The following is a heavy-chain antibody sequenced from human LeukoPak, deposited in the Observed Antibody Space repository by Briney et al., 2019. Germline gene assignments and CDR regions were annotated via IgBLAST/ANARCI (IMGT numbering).Heavy chain of an antibody. CDR1: GGTFSSYA. Sequence: SVKVSCKASGGTFSSYAINWVRQAPGQGLEWMGGIFPIFGTPNYAQKFQGRVTIIADESTSTDYIDVSRLISEDTALYYCERGRDYGDYRSIYYYNYYMDVWGKGTTVTIPS. D-gene: IGHD4-17*01. V-gene: IGHV1-69*13. J-gene: IGHJ6*03. CDR2: IFPIFGTP. CDR3: ERGRDYGDYRSIYYYNYYMDV.